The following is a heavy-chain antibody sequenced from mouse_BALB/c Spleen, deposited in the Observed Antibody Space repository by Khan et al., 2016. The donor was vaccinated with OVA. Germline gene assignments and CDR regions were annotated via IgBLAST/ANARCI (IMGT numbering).Heavy chain of an antibody. CDR2: IWAGGST. J-gene: IGHJ1*01. Sequence: QVQLKESGPGLVAPSQRLSITCTVSGFSLSSYGVHWVRQPPGKGLEWLGVIWAGGSTNYNSALRSRLTINKDNSKSQVFLKMNNLQTDDTAMDCCAGDLGSSHWCFDVWGAGTTVTVSS. CDR1: GFSLSSYG. CDR3: AGDLGSSHWCFDV. V-gene: IGHV2-9*02. D-gene: IGHD1-1*01.